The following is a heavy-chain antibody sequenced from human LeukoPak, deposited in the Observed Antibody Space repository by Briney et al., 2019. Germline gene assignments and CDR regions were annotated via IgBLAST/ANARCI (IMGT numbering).Heavy chain of an antibody. CDR2: IYYSGST. CDR3: ARRVHSSGWYKEPFDY. Sequence: SETLSLTCTVSGGSISSYYWGWIRQPPGKGLEWIGYIYYSGSTYYNPSLKSRVTISVGTSKNQFSLKLSSVTAADTAVYYCARRVHSSGWYKEPFDYWGQGTLVTVSS. V-gene: IGHV4-59*04. CDR1: GGSISSYY. J-gene: IGHJ4*02. D-gene: IGHD6-19*01.